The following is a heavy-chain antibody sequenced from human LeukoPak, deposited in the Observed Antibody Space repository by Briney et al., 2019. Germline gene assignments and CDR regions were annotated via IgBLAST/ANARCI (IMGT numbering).Heavy chain of an antibody. D-gene: IGHD1-26*01. CDR1: GFTFNGYW. CDR3: VPHLSSAGYSVFHN. Sequence: GGSLRLPCAASGFTFNGYWMSWVRQAPVQGLEWVANIKEDGSAKYYVDSVKGRFIISRDNTKNSLYLQMNSLRIEDTAVYYSVPHLSSAGYSVFHNWGQGTGVTVSS. V-gene: IGHV3-7*01. CDR2: IKEDGSAK. J-gene: IGHJ4*02.